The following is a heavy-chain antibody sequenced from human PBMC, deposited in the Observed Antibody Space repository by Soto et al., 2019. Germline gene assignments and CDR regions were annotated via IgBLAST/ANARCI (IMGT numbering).Heavy chain of an antibody. V-gene: IGHV3-13*04. J-gene: IGHJ4*02. CDR3: ARARAAAGRRFEIDF. D-gene: IGHD6-13*01. Sequence: GGSLRLSCVASGFSFSSYYMHWVRQVTGKGLEWVSAIGTAGDTYYPDSVKGRFTISRENAKNSLYLQMSSLRAGDTAVYYCARARAAAGRRFEIDFWGQGTLVTVSS. CDR1: GFSFSSYY. CDR2: IGTAGDT.